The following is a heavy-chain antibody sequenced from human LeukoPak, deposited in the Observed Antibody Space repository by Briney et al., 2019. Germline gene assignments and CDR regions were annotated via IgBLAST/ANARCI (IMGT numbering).Heavy chain of an antibody. CDR1: GYSVSSGYY. V-gene: IGHV4-38-2*02. J-gene: IGHJ4*02. CDR2: LYDSGNT. CDR3: ARGQGWFVYFDY. D-gene: IGHD3-10*01. Sequence: SETLSLTCTVSGYSVSSGYYWGWIRPPPGKGLEWIGTLYDSGNTYYSPSLKSRVTISVDTSKNQFSLKLSSVTAADTAVYYCARGQGWFVYFDYWGQGTLVTVSS.